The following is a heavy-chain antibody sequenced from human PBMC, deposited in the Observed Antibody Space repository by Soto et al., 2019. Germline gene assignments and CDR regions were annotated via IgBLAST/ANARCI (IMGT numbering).Heavy chain of an antibody. V-gene: IGHV1-2*04. Sequence: QVQLVQSGAEVKKPKASARVSCKASGYTFTGYYMHWMRQAPGQGLERTGWINPNTGGPNYAQKFQGLVTNTSDEALRTAYVELSRLRSDDTAVYSCARDLGSSSARGWFDPWGQGTLVIVSA. CDR2: INPNTGGP. CDR3: ARDLGSSSARGWFDP. D-gene: IGHD6-13*01. J-gene: IGHJ5*02. CDR1: GYTFTGYY.